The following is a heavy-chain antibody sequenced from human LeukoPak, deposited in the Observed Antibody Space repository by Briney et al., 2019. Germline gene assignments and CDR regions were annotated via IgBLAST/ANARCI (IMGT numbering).Heavy chain of an antibody. CDR1: GVTFSSYA. CDR3: AKCPTPTEFFDY. D-gene: IGHD3-10*01. CDR2: ISGSGGST. V-gene: IGHV3-23*01. Sequence: GGSLRLSCAASGVTFSSYAMSWVRQAPGKGLEWVSAISGSGGSTYYADSVKGRFTISRDNSKNTLYLQMNSLRAEHTAVYYCAKCPTPTEFFDYWGQGTLVTVSS. J-gene: IGHJ4*02.